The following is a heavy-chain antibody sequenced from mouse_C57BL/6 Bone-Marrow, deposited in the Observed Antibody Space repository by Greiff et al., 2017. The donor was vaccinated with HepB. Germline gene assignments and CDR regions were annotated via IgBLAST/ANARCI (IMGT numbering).Heavy chain of an antibody. CDR1: GYTFTSYW. Sequence: QVQLQQPGAELVKPGASVKLSCKASGYTFTSYWMHWVKQRPGQGLEWIGMIHPNSGSTNYNEKFKSKATLTVDKSSSTAYMQLSSLTSEDSAVYYCARYPLCYCGSSYWGQGTTLTVSS. V-gene: IGHV1-64*01. J-gene: IGHJ2*01. CDR2: IHPNSGST. D-gene: IGHD1-1*01. CDR3: ARYPLCYCGSSY.